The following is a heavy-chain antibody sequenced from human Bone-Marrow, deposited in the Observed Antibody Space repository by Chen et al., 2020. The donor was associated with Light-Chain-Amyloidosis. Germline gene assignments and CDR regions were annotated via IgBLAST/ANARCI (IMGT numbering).Heavy chain of an antibody. D-gene: IGHD2-2*01. CDR1: GFPFNMYA. CDR3: AKDRYPTGYCSSCYADSYYGLDV. Sequence: EVQLVESGGDLVQPGGSLRLSCAASGFPFNMYAMTWVRQVPGKGLEWVSKISAGGGSKFYADSVKGRFTIYRDIFKNILYLHMDSLRAGDTAVYFCAKDRYPTGYCSSCYADSYYGLDVWGQGTTVTVSS. J-gene: IGHJ6*02. V-gene: IGHV3-23*04. CDR2: ISAGGGSK.